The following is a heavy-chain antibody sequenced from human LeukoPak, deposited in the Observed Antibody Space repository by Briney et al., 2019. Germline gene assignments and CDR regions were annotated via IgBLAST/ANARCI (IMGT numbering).Heavy chain of an antibody. V-gene: IGHV3-64D*06. CDR2: ISSNGRDT. J-gene: IGHJ4*02. CDR1: EFTFGTYA. D-gene: IGHD6-13*01. CDR3: ARLAAAGHSDY. Sequence: PGGSLRLSCSASEFTFGTYAMLWVRQAPGKGLEYVSAISSNGRDTYYAASVRGRFSISRVNSNNTLYLQMSSLRPEDTAMYYCARLAAAGHSDYWGQGSLVAVSS.